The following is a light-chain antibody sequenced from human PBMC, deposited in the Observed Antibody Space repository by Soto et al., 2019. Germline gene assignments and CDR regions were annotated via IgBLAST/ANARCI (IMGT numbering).Light chain of an antibody. Sequence: DIQMTQSPSSLSVSVGDRVTITCRASQSISSYLNWYQQKPGKAPKLLIYASFNLQSGVPSRYSGSGFGTDFTLSISSLEPEDFATYSCQQSYSTPYPFGLGTKLEIK. V-gene: IGKV1-39*01. J-gene: IGKJ2*01. CDR3: QQSYSTPYP. CDR1: QSISSY. CDR2: ASF.